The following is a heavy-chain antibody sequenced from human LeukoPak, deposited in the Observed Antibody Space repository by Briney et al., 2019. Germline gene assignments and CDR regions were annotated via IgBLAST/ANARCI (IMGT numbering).Heavy chain of an antibody. CDR2: ISSSSSYI. CDR1: GFTFSSYS. CDR3: ARERHHFPAGYYYYMDV. D-gene: IGHD2-2*01. V-gene: IGHV3-21*01. J-gene: IGHJ6*03. Sequence: PGGSLRLSCAASGFTFSSYSMNWVRQAPGKGLEWASSISSSSSYIYYADSVKGRFTISRDNAKNSLYLQMNSLRAEDTAVYYCARERHHFPAGYYYYMDVWGKGTTVTVSS.